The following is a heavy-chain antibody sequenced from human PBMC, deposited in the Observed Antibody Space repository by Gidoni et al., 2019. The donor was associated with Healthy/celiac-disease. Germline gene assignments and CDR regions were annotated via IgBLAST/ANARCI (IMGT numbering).Heavy chain of an antibody. CDR3: ASPRSLGYSGYNFDY. CDR1: GGSISSSSYY. J-gene: IGHJ4*02. Sequence: QLQLQESGPGLVKPSETLSRTCTVSGGSISSSSYYWGWIRQPPSLQSRVTISVDTSKNQFSLKLSSVPAADTAVYYCASPRSLGYSGYNFDYWGQGTLVTVSS. V-gene: IGHV4-39*01. D-gene: IGHD5-12*01.